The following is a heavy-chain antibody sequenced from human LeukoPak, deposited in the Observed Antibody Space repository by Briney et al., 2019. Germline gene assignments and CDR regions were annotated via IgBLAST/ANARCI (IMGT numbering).Heavy chain of an antibody. D-gene: IGHD6-19*01. V-gene: IGHV3-74*01. Sequence: GGSLRLSCAASGFXFSSYWIHWVRQVPGKGLVWVSRINSAGSSTSYAESVKGRFTISRDNSKNTLYLQMNSLRVEDTAVYHCAKDLEPYTSGWYGDYWGQGTLVTVSS. CDR3: AKDLEPYTSGWYGDY. CDR2: INSAGSST. CDR1: GFXFSSYW. J-gene: IGHJ4*02.